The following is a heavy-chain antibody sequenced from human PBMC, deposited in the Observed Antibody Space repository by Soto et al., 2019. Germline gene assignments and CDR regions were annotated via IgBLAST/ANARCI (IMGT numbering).Heavy chain of an antibody. D-gene: IGHD5-12*01. CDR1: GGSISSYY. V-gene: IGHV4-59*08. J-gene: IGHJ4*02. CDR3: ARSAYSGYDPFDY. CDR2: IYYSGST. Sequence: SETLSLTCTVSGGSISSYYWSWIRQPPGKGLEWIGYIYYSGSTNYNPSLKSRVTISVDTSKNQFSLKLSSVTAADTAVYYCARSAYSGYDPFDYWGQGTLVTVSS.